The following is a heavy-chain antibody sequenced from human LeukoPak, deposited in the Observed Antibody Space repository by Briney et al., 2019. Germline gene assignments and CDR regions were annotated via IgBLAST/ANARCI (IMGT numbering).Heavy chain of an antibody. CDR1: GYTFTSYD. CDR3: ARVATMVRGVMAY. Sequence: GASVKVSCKASGYTFTSYDINWVRQATGQGLEWMGWMNPNSGNTGYAQKFQGRVTMTRDTSISTAYMELSRLRSDDTAVYYCARVATMVRGVMAYWGQGTLVTVSS. J-gene: IGHJ4*02. V-gene: IGHV1-8*01. D-gene: IGHD3-10*01. CDR2: MNPNSGNT.